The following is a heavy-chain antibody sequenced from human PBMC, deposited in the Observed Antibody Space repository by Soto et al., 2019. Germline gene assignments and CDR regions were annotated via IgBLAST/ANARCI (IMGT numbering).Heavy chain of an antibody. Sequence: SETLSLTCTVSGGSVSNFYWNWIRQPAGKRLEWIGRIYTSGSTNYNPSLRSRVTMSIDTSRNQFSLKLNSVTAADTAVYYGARSSHKERWFHPWSQGTLLTVSS. CDR3: ARSSHKERWFHP. J-gene: IGHJ5*02. CDR1: GGSVSNFY. V-gene: IGHV4-4*07. D-gene: IGHD6-13*01. CDR2: IYTSGST.